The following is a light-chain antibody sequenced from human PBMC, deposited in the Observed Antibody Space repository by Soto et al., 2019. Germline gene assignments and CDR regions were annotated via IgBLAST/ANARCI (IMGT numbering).Light chain of an antibody. CDR2: DAS. Sequence: IVMTQSPATLSVSPGERATLSCRASESVRSKLVWYQKKPGQAPRLLIHDASTRATGIPDRFSGSGSGTDFTLTISRLEPEDFAVYYCQQYGSSGTFGQGTKVDIK. J-gene: IGKJ1*01. CDR1: ESVRSK. CDR3: QQYGSSGT. V-gene: IGKV3-20*01.